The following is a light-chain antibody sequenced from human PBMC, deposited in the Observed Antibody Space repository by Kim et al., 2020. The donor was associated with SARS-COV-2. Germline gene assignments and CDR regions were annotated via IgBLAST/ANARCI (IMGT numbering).Light chain of an antibody. CDR2: AAS. CDR3: QQYYSYPLT. Sequence: AIRITQSPSSLSASTGDRVTITCRASQGISSYLAWYQQKPGKAPKVLISAASTLQSGVPSRFSGSGSGTDFTLTISCLQSEDFATYYCQQYYSYPLTFGGGTKVDIK. V-gene: IGKV1-8*01. CDR1: QGISSY. J-gene: IGKJ4*01.